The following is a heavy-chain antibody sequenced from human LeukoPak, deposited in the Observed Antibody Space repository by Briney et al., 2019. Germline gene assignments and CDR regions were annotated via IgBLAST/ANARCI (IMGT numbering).Heavy chain of an antibody. J-gene: IGHJ4*02. Sequence: GGSLRLSCAASGFTFSSYAMSWVRQAPAKGLEWVSTISGSGFSTYYADSVKGRFTISRGNSKNTLFLQMNSLRAEDTAVYYCAKATCGSCYFIDYWGQGALVTVSS. CDR1: GFTFSSYA. D-gene: IGHD2-15*01. CDR2: ISGSGFST. V-gene: IGHV3-23*01. CDR3: AKATCGSCYFIDY.